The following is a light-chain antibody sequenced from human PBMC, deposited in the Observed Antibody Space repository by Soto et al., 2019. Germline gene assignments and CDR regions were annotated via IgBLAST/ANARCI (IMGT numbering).Light chain of an antibody. Sequence: QSVLTQPRSVSGSPGQSVTISCTGTSSDVGGYNFVSWYQQHPGKAPKVMIYDVSKRPSGVPDRFSGSKSGNTASLTISGLQAEDEAHYYCSSYTSSSTPHVVFGGGTKVTVL. CDR1: SSDVGGYNF. V-gene: IGLV2-11*01. CDR2: DVS. J-gene: IGLJ2*01. CDR3: SSYTSSSTPHVV.